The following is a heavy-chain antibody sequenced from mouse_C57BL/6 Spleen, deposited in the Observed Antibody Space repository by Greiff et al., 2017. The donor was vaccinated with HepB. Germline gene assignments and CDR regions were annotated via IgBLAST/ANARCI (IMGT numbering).Heavy chain of an antibody. CDR2: IHPNSGST. D-gene: IGHD1-1*01. V-gene: IGHV1-64*01. CDR1: GYTFTSYW. CDR3: AREDYYGSSHYFDY. Sequence: VQLQQPGAELVKPGASVKLSCKASGYTFTSYWMHWVKQRPGQGLEWIGMIHPNSGSTNYNEKFKSKATLTVDKSSSTAYMQLGSLTSEDSAVYYCAREDYYGSSHYFDYWGQGTTLTVSS. J-gene: IGHJ2*01.